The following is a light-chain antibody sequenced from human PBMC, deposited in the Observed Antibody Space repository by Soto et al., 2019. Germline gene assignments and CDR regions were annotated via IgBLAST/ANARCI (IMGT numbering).Light chain of an antibody. CDR1: QSIYNY. CDR2: AAS. Sequence: DIQMTQSPSSLSASVGDRVTITCGASQSIYNYLNWYQQKPGKAPQLLIFAASSLQSGVPSRFSGSESGTDFTLTISSLQPEDFATYYCQQSYSTPRTFGQGTKVEIK. J-gene: IGKJ1*01. V-gene: IGKV1-39*01. CDR3: QQSYSTPRT.